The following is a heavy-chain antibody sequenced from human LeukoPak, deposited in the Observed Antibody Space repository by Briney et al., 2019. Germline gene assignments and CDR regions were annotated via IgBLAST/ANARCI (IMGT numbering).Heavy chain of an antibody. V-gene: IGHV3-23*01. CDR2: ISGSGGST. CDR1: GFTFSSYA. Sequence: GGSLRLSCAASGFTFSSYAMSWVRQAPGKRLEWVSAISGSGGSTYYADSVKGRFTISRDNSKNTLYLQMNSLRAEDTAVYYCAKEHYDSSGYYRDAFDIWGQGTMVTVSS. D-gene: IGHD3-22*01. CDR3: AKEHYDSSGYYRDAFDI. J-gene: IGHJ3*02.